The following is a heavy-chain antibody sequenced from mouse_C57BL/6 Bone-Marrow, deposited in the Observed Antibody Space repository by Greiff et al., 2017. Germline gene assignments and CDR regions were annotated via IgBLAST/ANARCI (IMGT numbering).Heavy chain of an antibody. Sequence: VQLLESGPGLVQPSQSLSITCTVSGFSLTSYGVHWVRQSPGKGLEWLGVIWRGGSTAYNAAFMSRLGTTKDNSRGQVFFKMNSLQADDTAIYYCAKGTTAVGDWYCDVWGTGTTVTVSS. V-gene: IGHV2-5*01. D-gene: IGHD1-2*01. CDR1: GFSLTSYG. CDR3: AKGTTAVGDWYCDV. J-gene: IGHJ1*03. CDR2: IWRGGST.